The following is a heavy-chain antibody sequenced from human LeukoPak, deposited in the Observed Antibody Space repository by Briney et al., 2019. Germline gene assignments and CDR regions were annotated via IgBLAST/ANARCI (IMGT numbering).Heavy chain of an antibody. Sequence: GRSLRLSCAASGFTFDDYAMHWVRQAPGKGLEWVSGISWNSGSIGYADSVKGRFTISRDNAKNSLYLQMNSLRAEDTALYYCAKDSYDFWSGYSWLDPWGQGTLVTVSS. J-gene: IGHJ5*02. V-gene: IGHV3-9*01. CDR3: AKDSYDFWSGYSWLDP. CDR2: ISWNSGSI. CDR1: GFTFDDYA. D-gene: IGHD3-3*01.